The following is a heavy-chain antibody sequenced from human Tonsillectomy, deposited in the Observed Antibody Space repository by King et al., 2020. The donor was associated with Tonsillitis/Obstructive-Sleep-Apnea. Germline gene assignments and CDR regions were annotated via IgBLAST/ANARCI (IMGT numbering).Heavy chain of an antibody. J-gene: IGHJ5*02. Sequence: VQLVESGGGLIQPGESLRLSCAASGLNVMANYMTWVRQAPGKGLEWVSVIYAAGSTKYADSVTGRFTISRDYSKNTVDLHMKSLRDEDTAVYFCASGKTWLSTWGQGTLVTVSS. V-gene: IGHV3-53*01. CDR3: ASGKTWLST. D-gene: IGHD5-24*01. CDR1: GLNVMANY. CDR2: IYAAGST.